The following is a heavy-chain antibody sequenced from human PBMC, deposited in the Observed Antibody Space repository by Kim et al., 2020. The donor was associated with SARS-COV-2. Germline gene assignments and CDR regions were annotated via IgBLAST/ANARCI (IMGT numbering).Heavy chain of an antibody. J-gene: IGHJ6*02. CDR1: GFTFSSYG. V-gene: IGHV3-33*01. CDR2: IWYDGSNK. D-gene: IGHD2-2*01. Sequence: GGSLRLSCAASGFTFSSYGMHWVRQAPGKGLEWVAVIWYDGSNKYYADSVKGRFTISRDNSKNTLYLQMNSLRAEDTAVYYCARDRSSKYQLLFVYYYGMDGWGQGTTVTVSS. CDR3: ARDRSSKYQLLFVYYYGMDG.